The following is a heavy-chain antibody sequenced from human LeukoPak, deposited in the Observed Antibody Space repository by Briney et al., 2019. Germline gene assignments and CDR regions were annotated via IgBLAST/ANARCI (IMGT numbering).Heavy chain of an antibody. CDR1: GFTFDDYG. CDR3: AREGVRYDSTGYYYYDYFDY. CDR2: INWNGGST. V-gene: IGHV3-20*04. J-gene: IGHJ4*02. D-gene: IGHD3-22*01. Sequence: GGSLRLSCAASGFTFDDYGMSWVRQAPGKGLEWVSGINWNGGSTGYADSVKGRFTISRDNAKSSLYLQMNSLRAEDTALYYCAREGVRYDSTGYYYYDYFDYWGQGTLVTVSS.